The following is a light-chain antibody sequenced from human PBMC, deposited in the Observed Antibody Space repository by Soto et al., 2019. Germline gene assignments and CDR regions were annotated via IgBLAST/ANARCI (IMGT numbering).Light chain of an antibody. CDR1: ESASKW. Sequence: DIQMTQSPSALSASVGDRVTITCRASESASKWVAWYQQKPGRSPTLLIYKASTLQSGVPSRFSGSGSGTEFTLTIRSLQPDDFATYYCQQYYSYFMWTVGQGTKVDIK. CDR2: KAS. V-gene: IGKV1-5*03. J-gene: IGKJ1*01. CDR3: QQYYSYFMWT.